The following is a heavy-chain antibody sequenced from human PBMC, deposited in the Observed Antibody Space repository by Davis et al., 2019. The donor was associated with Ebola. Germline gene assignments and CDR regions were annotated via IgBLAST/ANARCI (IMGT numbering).Heavy chain of an antibody. J-gene: IGHJ6*02. D-gene: IGHD3-3*01. CDR2: INHSGST. V-gene: IGHV4-34*01. CDR1: GGSFSGYY. CDR3: ARVEWLGYYYGMDV. Sequence: MPSETLSLTCAAYGGSFSGYYLSWIRQPPGKGPEWIGEINHSGSTNYNPSLKSRVTISVDTSKNQFSLKLSSVTAAETAVYYCARVEWLGYYYGMDVWGQGTTVTVSS.